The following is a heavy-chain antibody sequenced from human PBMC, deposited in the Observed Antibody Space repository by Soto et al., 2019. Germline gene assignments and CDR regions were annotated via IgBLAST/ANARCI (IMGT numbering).Heavy chain of an antibody. Sequence: SVKVSCKASGGTFSSYAISWVRQAPGQGLEWMGGIIPIFGTANYAQKFQGRVTITADESTSTAYMELSSLRSEDTAVYYCARDISPVAGPFDAFDIWGQGTMVTGSS. CDR3: ARDISPVAGPFDAFDI. CDR1: GGTFSSYA. J-gene: IGHJ3*02. V-gene: IGHV1-69*13. CDR2: IIPIFGTA. D-gene: IGHD6-19*01.